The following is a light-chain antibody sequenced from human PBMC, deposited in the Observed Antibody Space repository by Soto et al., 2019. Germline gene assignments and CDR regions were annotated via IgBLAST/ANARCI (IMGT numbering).Light chain of an antibody. CDR3: NSLSLT. CDR1: ESISGNY. J-gene: IGKJ5*01. CDR2: GTY. Sequence: EVVLTQAPGSLSLSPGETVTLSCRASESISGNYLVWYQQQPVQAPSLLIYGTYNRATGIPDRFSGSGSGTDFSLTISRLEPEDFGLYYCNSLSLTFGQGTRLEIK. V-gene: IGKV3-20*01.